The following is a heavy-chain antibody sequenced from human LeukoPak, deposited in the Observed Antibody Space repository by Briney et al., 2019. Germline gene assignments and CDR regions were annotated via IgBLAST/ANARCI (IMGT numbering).Heavy chain of an antibody. J-gene: IGHJ4*02. Sequence: GGSLRLSCAASGFTFSSYWMSWVRQAPGKGLEWVANIKQDGSEKYYVDSVKGRFTISGDNAKNSLYLQMNSLRAEDTAVYYCARLFYCSSTSCYGYYFDYWGQGTLVTVSS. CDR3: ARLFYCSSTSCYGYYFDY. V-gene: IGHV3-7*01. CDR2: IKQDGSEK. D-gene: IGHD2-2*01. CDR1: GFTFSSYW.